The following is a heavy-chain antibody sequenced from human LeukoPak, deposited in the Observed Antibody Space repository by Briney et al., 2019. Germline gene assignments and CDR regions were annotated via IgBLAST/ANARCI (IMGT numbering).Heavy chain of an antibody. Sequence: PSETLSLTCTVSGGSISSYYWNWIRQPAGKGLEWIGRVYSSGSANYNPSLKSRVTISVDTSKNQFSLKLSSVTAADTAVYYCARGGADSSGYYPLYGMDVWGQGTTVTVSS. J-gene: IGHJ6*02. V-gene: IGHV4-4*07. CDR2: VYSSGSA. D-gene: IGHD3-22*01. CDR3: ARGGADSSGYYPLYGMDV. CDR1: GGSISSYY.